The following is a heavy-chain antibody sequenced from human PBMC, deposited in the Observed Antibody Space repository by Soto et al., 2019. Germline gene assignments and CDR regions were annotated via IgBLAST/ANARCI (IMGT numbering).Heavy chain of an antibody. CDR3: ARAYGHPITIFGVVDYYYYYMDV. CDR1: GFTFSSYD. Sequence: GGSLRLSCAASGFTFSSYDMHWVRQATGKGLEWVSAIGTAGDTYYPGSVKGRFTISRENAKNSLYLQMNSLRAGDTAVYYCARAYGHPITIFGVVDYYYYYMDVWGKGTTVTVSS. CDR2: IGTAGDT. V-gene: IGHV3-13*01. J-gene: IGHJ6*03. D-gene: IGHD3-3*01.